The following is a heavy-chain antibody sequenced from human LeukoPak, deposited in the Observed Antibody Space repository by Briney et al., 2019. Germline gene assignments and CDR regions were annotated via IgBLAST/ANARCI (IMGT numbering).Heavy chain of an antibody. CDR2: IYHSGST. CDR1: GGSISSGGYS. J-gene: IGHJ4*02. V-gene: IGHV4-30-2*01. D-gene: IGHD4-11*01. CDR3: ARVREHDSRPYYFVY. Sequence: SETLSLTCAVSGGSISSGGYSWSWIRQPPGKGLEWIGYIYHSGSTYYNPSLKSRVTISVDRSKNQFSLKLSSVTAADTAVYYCARVREHDSRPYYFVYWGQGTLVTVSS.